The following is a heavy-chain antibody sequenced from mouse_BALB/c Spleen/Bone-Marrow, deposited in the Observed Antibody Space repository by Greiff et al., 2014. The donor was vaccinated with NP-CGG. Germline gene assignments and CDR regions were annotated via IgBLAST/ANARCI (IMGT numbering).Heavy chain of an antibody. D-gene: IGHD2-3*01. V-gene: IGHV2-9*02. Sequence: VQLQESGPGLVAPSQSLSITCTVSGFSLTSYGVHWVRQPPGKGLEWLGVIWAGGSTNYNSALMSRLSISKDNSKSQVFLKMNSLQTDDKAMYYCVREGGDGYYNWYFDVWGAGTTVTVSS. J-gene: IGHJ1*01. CDR3: VREGGDGYYNWYFDV. CDR1: GFSLTSYG. CDR2: IWAGGST.